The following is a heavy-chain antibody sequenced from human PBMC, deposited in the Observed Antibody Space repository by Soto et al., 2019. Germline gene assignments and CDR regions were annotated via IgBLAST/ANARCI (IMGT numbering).Heavy chain of an antibody. J-gene: IGHJ2*01. V-gene: IGHV3-9*01. Sequence: EVQLVESGGGLVQPGRSLRLSCAASGFTFDDYAMHWVRQAPGKGLEWVSGISWNSGSIGYADSVKGRFTISRDNAKNSLYLQINSLRAEDTALYYCAKVRQEWAGTILWYFDLWGRGTLVTVSS. CDR1: GFTFDDYA. D-gene: IGHD1-1*01. CDR2: ISWNSGSI. CDR3: AKVRQEWAGTILWYFDL.